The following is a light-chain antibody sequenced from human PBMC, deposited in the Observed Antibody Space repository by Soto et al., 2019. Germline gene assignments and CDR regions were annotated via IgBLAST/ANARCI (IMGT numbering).Light chain of an antibody. CDR2: DVN. CDR3: SSYASGSTLYV. V-gene: IGLV2-14*01. Sequence: QSVLTQPASMSGSPGQSITISCTGTSSDIGYYNYVSWYQQHPGKAPKLMIYDVNYRPSGVSDRFSGSKSGNTASLTISGLQAEDEADYYCSSYASGSTLYVFGTGTKLTVL. CDR1: SSDIGYYNY. J-gene: IGLJ1*01.